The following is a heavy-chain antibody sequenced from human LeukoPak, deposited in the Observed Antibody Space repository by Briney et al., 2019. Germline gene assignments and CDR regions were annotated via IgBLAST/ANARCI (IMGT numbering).Heavy chain of an antibody. J-gene: IGHJ3*02. CDR1: DGSISSHY. D-gene: IGHD6-19*01. CDR2: FAYSGTT. Sequence: SETPCLTCTVSDGSISSHYWSWIRQPPGKGLEWIGHFAYSGTTSYNASLKSRVTISVDTSKNQFSLKLTSVTAADTAVYYCARPHSSGWYGVYDIWGQGTMVTASS. CDR3: ARPHSSGWYGVYDI. V-gene: IGHV4-59*08.